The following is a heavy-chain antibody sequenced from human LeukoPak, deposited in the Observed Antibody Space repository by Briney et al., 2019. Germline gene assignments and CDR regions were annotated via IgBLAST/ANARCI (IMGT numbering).Heavy chain of an antibody. Sequence: LSGGSLRLSCAASGFTFSSYAMSWVRQAPGKGLEWVSGISGSGGSTYYADSEKGWFTISRDNSKNTLYLQMNSLRAEDTAVYYCAKDRENSGWKRRFDYWGQGTLVTVSS. CDR2: ISGSGGST. J-gene: IGHJ4*02. CDR3: AKDRENSGWKRRFDY. D-gene: IGHD6-19*01. CDR1: GFTFSSYA. V-gene: IGHV3-23*01.